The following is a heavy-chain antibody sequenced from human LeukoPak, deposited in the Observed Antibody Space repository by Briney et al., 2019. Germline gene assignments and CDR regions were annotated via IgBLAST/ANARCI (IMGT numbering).Heavy chain of an antibody. J-gene: IGHJ3*02. V-gene: IGHV3-7*01. D-gene: IGHD3-10*01. CDR1: GSTFSDYW. CDR2: IKQDGTEK. CDR3: ARGDFYGSGTSFIDAFDI. Sequence: PGGSLRLSCAASGSTFSDYWMSWVRQAPGKGLEWVANIKQDGTEKYYVDSVKGRFTISRDNAKNSLYLQMNSLRAEDTAVYYCARGDFYGSGTSFIDAFDIWGQGTLVTVSS.